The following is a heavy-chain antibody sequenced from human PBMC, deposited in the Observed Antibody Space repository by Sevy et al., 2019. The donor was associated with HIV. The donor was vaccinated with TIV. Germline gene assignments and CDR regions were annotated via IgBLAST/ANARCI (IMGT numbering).Heavy chain of an antibody. D-gene: IGHD6-19*01. CDR2: ISAYNGNT. CDR1: GYTFTSYG. Sequence: ASVKVSCKASGYTFTSYGISWVRQAPGQGLEWMGWISAYNGNTNYAQKLQGRVTMTTDTSTSTAYMELRSLRSDDTAVYYCASGTLGIAVAGLDYWGQGILVTVSS. CDR3: ASGTLGIAVAGLDY. V-gene: IGHV1-18*04. J-gene: IGHJ4*02.